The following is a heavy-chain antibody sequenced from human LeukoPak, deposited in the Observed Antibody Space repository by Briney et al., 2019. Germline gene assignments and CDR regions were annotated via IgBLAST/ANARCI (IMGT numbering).Heavy chain of an antibody. CDR1: GFTFSSYA. V-gene: IGHV3-23*01. CDR3: AKGSLGDSSSWYRYYYMDV. Sequence: TGGSLSLSCAASGFTFSSYAMSWVRQARGKGLVWFSDISGSGGSTYYADSVKGWFTISRDNSKNTLYLQMNSLRAEDTAVYDCAKGSLGDSSSWYRYYYMDVWGKGTTVTVSS. CDR2: ISGSGGST. D-gene: IGHD6-13*01. J-gene: IGHJ6*03.